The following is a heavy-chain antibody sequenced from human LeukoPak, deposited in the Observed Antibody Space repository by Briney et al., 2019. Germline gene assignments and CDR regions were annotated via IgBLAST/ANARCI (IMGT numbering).Heavy chain of an antibody. CDR3: ARANVDYGDYGDAFDI. CDR2: INPNSGST. CDR1: GYTFTGYY. D-gene: IGHD4-17*01. Sequence: ASVKVSCKASGYTFTGYYMHWVRQAPGQGLGWMGWINPNSGSTNYAQKFQGRVTMTSDTSISTAYMELSRLRSDDTAVYYCARANVDYGDYGDAFDIWGQGTMVTVSS. V-gene: IGHV1-2*02. J-gene: IGHJ3*02.